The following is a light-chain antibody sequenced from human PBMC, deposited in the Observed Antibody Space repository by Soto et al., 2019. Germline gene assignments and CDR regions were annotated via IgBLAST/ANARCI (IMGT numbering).Light chain of an antibody. Sequence: SVLTQPASVSGSPGQSITISCTGASSGIGDFSWYQQQPGKAPKLIIYDVSNRPSGVSNRFSGSKSGNTASLTISGLQADDEADYYCNSHTSGTTRAFGTGTKVTVL. J-gene: IGLJ1*01. V-gene: IGLV2-14*01. CDR3: NSHTSGTTRA. CDR2: DVS. CDR1: SSGIGD.